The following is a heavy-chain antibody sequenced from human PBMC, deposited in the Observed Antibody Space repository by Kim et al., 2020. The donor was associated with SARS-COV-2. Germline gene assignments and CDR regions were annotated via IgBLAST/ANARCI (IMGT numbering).Heavy chain of an antibody. J-gene: IGHJ4*02. CDR3: SGHERLTMIVDY. CDR1: GGSISSSSYY. CDR2: IYYSGST. V-gene: IGHV4-39*01. Sequence: SETLSLTCTVSGGSISSSSYYWGWIRQPPGKGLEWIGSIYYSGSTYYNPSLKSRVTISVATSKNQFSLKLSSLTAADTAFYYCSGHERLTMIVDYWCQGTLVTVSS. D-gene: IGHD3-22*01.